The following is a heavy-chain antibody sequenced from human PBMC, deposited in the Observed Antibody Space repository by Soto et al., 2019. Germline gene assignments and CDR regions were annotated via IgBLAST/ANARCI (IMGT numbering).Heavy chain of an antibody. CDR3: ARSKPVLLWFGESPYFDY. J-gene: IGHJ4*02. CDR2: INHSGST. V-gene: IGHV4-34*01. Sequence: QVQLQQWGAGLLKPSETLSLTCAVYGGSFSGYYWSWIRQPPGKGLEWIGEINHSGSTNYNPSLKGRVTISVDTSKNQFSLKLSSVTAADTAVYYCARSKPVLLWFGESPYFDYWGQGTLVTVSS. CDR1: GGSFSGYY. D-gene: IGHD3-10*01.